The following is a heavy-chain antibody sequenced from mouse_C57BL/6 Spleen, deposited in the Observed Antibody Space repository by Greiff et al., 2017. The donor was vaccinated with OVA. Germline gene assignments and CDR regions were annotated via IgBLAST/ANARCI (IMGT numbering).Heavy chain of an antibody. CDR3: ARRGGYYEAMDY. Sequence: VQRVESGAELVMPGASVKLSCKASGYTFTSYWMHWVKQRPGQGLEWIGEIDPSDSYTNYNQKFKGKSTLTVDKSSSTAYMQLSSLTSEDSAVYYCARRGGYYEAMDYWGQGTSVTVSS. CDR2: IDPSDSYT. J-gene: IGHJ4*01. CDR1: GYTFTSYW. D-gene: IGHD2-3*01. V-gene: IGHV1-69*01.